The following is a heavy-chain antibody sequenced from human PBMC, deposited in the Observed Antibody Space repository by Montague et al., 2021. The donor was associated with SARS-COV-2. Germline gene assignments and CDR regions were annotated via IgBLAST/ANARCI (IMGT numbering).Heavy chain of an antibody. J-gene: IGHJ6*02. CDR3: TREGYQVLWSDYYYYGMDV. D-gene: IGHD2-2*01. CDR1: GGSFSGYY. V-gene: IGHV4-34*01. CDR2: INHSGST. Sequence: SETLSITCAVYGGSFSGYYWSWIRQPPGKGLEWIGEINHSGSTNYNPSLKSQVTISVDTSKNQFSLKLSSVTAADTAVYYCTREGYQVLWSDYYYYGMDVWGQGTTVTVSS.